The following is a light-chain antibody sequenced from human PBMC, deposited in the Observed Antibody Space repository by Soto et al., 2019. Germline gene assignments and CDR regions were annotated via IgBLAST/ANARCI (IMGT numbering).Light chain of an antibody. CDR1: SSNIGAGYD. V-gene: IGLV1-40*01. Sequence: QSVLTQPPSVSGAPGQRVTISCTGSSSNIGAGYDVHWYQQLPGAAPKLLIYDNFNRPSGVPDRFSGSKPGTSASLAITGLQAEDEADYYCQSYDSSLSGYVFGTGTKVTVL. CDR2: DNF. CDR3: QSYDSSLSGYV. J-gene: IGLJ1*01.